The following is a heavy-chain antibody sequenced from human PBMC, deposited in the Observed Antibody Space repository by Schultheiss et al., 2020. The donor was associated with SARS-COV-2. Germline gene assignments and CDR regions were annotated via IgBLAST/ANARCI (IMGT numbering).Heavy chain of an antibody. CDR2: INHGGGT. D-gene: IGHD2-15*01. CDR3: ARALGSAYSYGMYV. Sequence: SETLSLTCAVYGGSFSGYFWTWIRQPPGKGLEWIGEINHGGGTNYNPSLKSRVTLSIDTSKNQFSLKLSSVTAADTAIYYCARALGSAYSYGMYVWGQGTTVTVSS. CDR1: GGSFSGYF. V-gene: IGHV4-34*01. J-gene: IGHJ6*02.